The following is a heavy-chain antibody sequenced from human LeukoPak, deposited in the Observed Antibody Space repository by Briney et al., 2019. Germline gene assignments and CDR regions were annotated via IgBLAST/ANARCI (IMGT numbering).Heavy chain of an antibody. CDR3: ARPSGGIDWFDP. CDR1: GVSISSSSYY. J-gene: IGHJ5*02. Sequence: SETLSLTCTVSGVSISSSSYYWGWIRQPPGKGLEWIGSIYYSGSTYYNPSLKSRVTISVDTSKNQFSLELSSVTAADTAVYYCARPSGGIDWFDPWGQGTLVTVSS. D-gene: IGHD3-16*01. V-gene: IGHV4-39*01. CDR2: IYYSGST.